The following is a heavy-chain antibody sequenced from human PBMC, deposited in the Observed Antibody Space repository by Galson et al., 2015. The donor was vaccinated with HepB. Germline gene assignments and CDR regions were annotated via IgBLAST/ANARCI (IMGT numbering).Heavy chain of an antibody. Sequence: SLRLSCAASGFTFSSYGMHWVRQAPGKGLEWVAVISYDGSNKYYADSVKGRFTISRDNSKNTLYLQMNSLRAEDTAVYYCAKDGLVRGVISAYGMDVWGQGTTVTASS. J-gene: IGHJ6*02. V-gene: IGHV3-30*18. CDR3: AKDGLVRGVISAYGMDV. CDR2: ISYDGSNK. D-gene: IGHD3-10*01. CDR1: GFTFSSYG.